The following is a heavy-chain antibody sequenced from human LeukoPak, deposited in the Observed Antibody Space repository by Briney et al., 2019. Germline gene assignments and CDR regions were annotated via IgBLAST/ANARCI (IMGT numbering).Heavy chain of an antibody. J-gene: IGHJ4*02. Sequence: PGGSLRFSCAASGFTFSSYWMSWVRQAPGKGLEWVASIKQDGSETYYVDSVKGRFIISKDNAQNLLFLQMNSLRVEDTAVYFCARDPSMTAVSAYSFDFWGQGTLVTVSS. V-gene: IGHV3-7*01. CDR3: ARDPSMTAVSAYSFDF. D-gene: IGHD2-21*01. CDR1: GFTFSSYW. CDR2: IKQDGSET.